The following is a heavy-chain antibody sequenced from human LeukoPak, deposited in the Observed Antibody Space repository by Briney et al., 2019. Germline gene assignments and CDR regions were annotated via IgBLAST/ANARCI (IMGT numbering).Heavy chain of an antibody. D-gene: IGHD4-17*01. J-gene: IGHJ4*02. CDR3: ASGMDTVTTTNY. Sequence: DPGGSLRLSCAASGFTFSSYRMNWVRQAPGKGLEWVSSISSSSSYIYYADSVKGRFTISRDNAKNSLYLQMNSLRAEDTAVYYCASGMDTVTTTNYWGQGTLVTVSS. V-gene: IGHV3-21*01. CDR2: ISSSSSYI. CDR1: GFTFSSYR.